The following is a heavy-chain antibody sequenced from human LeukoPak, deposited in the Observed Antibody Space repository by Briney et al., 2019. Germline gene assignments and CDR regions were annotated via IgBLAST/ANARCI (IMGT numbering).Heavy chain of an antibody. J-gene: IGHJ4*01. D-gene: IGHD2-2*01. CDR3: AKDPSIVVVPAAIDY. V-gene: IGHV3-23*01. CDR2: ISGSGGST. Sequence: PGGSLRLSCAASGFTFSSYAMSWVRQAPGKGLEWVSAISGSGGSTYYADSVKGRFTISRDNSKNTLYLQMNSLRAEDTAVYYCAKDPSIVVVPAAIDYWGHGTLVTVSS. CDR1: GFTFSSYA.